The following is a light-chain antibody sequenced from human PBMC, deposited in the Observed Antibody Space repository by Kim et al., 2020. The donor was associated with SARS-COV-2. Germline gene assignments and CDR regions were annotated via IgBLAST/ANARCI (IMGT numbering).Light chain of an antibody. V-gene: IGLV1-44*01. CDR2: SNN. CDR1: SSNIGSNT. CDR3: AAWDDSLNGV. J-gene: IGLJ3*02. Sequence: PVQRVTISCSGRSSNIGSNTVNWYQPLPGTAPKLLIYSNNQRPSGVPDRFSGSKSGTSASLAISGLQSEDEADYYCAAWDDSLNGVFGGGTQLTVL.